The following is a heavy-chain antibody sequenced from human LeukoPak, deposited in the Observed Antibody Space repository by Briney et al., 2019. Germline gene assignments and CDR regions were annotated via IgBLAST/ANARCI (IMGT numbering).Heavy chain of an antibody. Sequence: KSSETLSLTCTVSGGSISSSSYYWGWIRQPPGKGLEWIGSIYYSGSTYYNPSLKSRVTISVDTSKNQFSLKLSSVTAADTAVYYCARAYCGGDCLWPYYYYGMDVWGQGTTVTVSS. CDR2: IYYSGST. J-gene: IGHJ6*02. CDR3: ARAYCGGDCLWPYYYYGMDV. D-gene: IGHD2-21*02. V-gene: IGHV4-39*07. CDR1: GGSISSSSYY.